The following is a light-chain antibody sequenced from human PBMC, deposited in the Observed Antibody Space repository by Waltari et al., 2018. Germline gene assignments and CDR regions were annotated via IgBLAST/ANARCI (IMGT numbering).Light chain of an antibody. J-gene: IGLJ1*01. CDR1: SSDVGNYNY. CDR3: SSYSSISFLV. V-gene: IGLV2-14*01. Sequence: QSALTQPDSVSGSPGQSITISCTGTSSDVGNYNYVSWYQQHPGKAPKLMIHEVNNRPSGVSNRFSGSKSGDTASLTISGLQGEDEADYYCSSYSSISFLVFGSGTTVTVL. CDR2: EVN.